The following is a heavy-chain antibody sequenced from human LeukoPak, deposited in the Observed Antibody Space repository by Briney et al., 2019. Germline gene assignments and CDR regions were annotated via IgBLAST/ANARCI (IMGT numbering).Heavy chain of an antibody. CDR3: ATFRYCSGGSCYSPP. Sequence: GGSLRLSCAASGFTFSSYWMHWVRQAPGKGLVWVSRINSDGSSTSYADSVKGRFTISRDNAKNTLYLQMNSLRAEDTAVYYCATFRYCSGGSCYSPPWGQGTLVTVSS. J-gene: IGHJ5*02. D-gene: IGHD2-15*01. CDR1: GFTFSSYW. CDR2: INSDGSST. V-gene: IGHV3-74*01.